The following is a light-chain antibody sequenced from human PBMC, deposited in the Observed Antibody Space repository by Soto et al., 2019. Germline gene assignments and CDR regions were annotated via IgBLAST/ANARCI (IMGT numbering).Light chain of an antibody. CDR2: GAS. J-gene: IGKJ5*01. CDR3: QYYSSSLSIT. Sequence: EIVLTQSPGILSLSPGERATLSCRARQSVRSTYLAWYQQKPGQAPRLLIHGASSRATGIPDRFSGSVSGTDFTLTISRLEPEDFAVYYCQYYSSSLSITFGQGTRLDIK. CDR1: QSVRSTY. V-gene: IGKV3-20*01.